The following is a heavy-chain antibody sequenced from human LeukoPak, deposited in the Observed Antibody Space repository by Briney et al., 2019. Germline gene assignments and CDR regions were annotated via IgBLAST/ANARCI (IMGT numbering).Heavy chain of an antibody. CDR1: GFTFSTYA. CDR3: SKGAAVLTSGIAASSHEY. D-gene: IGHD6-25*01. Sequence: GGSLRLSCAVSGFTFSTYAMSWVRQAPGKGLEWVSAVRGSGSDKYYADSVKGRFTISRDNSKNTVYLQMNNLADEDTAVYYCSKGAAVLTSGIAASSHEYWGQGTLVTVSS. V-gene: IGHV3-23*01. J-gene: IGHJ4*02. CDR2: VRGSGSDK.